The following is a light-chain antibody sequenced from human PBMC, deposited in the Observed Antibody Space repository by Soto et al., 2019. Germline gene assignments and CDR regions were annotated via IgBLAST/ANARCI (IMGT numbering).Light chain of an antibody. CDR2: KAS. CDR3: QQYHTDWT. V-gene: IGKV1-5*03. Sequence: DLQMTQSPSTLSGSVGDRVTITCRASQTISSWLAWYQQKPGKAPKLLIYKASTLKSGVPSRFSGSGSGTEFTLTISSLQPDDFATYYCQQYHTDWTFGQGTKV. J-gene: IGKJ1*01. CDR1: QTISSW.